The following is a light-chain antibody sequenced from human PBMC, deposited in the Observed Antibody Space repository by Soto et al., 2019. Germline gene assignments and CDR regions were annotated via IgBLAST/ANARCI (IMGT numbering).Light chain of an antibody. Sequence: QSALTQPASVSGSPGQSITISCTGTSSDVGGYNYVSWYQQHPGKAPKLMIYDVSNRPSGVSNRFSGSKSGNTASLTISGLQAEDEADSYCGSYTSSSTLLVGGGTKLTVL. CDR2: DVS. CDR3: GSYTSSSTLL. V-gene: IGLV2-14*01. J-gene: IGLJ2*01. CDR1: SSDVGGYNY.